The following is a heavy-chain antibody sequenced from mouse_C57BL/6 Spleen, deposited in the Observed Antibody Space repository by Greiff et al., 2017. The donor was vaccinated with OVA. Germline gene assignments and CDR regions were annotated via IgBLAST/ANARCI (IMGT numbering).Heavy chain of an antibody. CDR2: INPNNGGT. J-gene: IGHJ2*01. Sequence: EVQVVESGPELVKPGASVKMSCKASGYTFTDYNMHWVKQSHGKSLEWIGYINPNNGGTSYNQKFKGKATLTVNKSSSTAYMELRSLTSEDSAVYYCARSWGTTVVELYWGQGTTLTVSS. V-gene: IGHV1-22*01. CDR3: ARSWGTTVVELY. D-gene: IGHD1-1*01. CDR1: GYTFTDYN.